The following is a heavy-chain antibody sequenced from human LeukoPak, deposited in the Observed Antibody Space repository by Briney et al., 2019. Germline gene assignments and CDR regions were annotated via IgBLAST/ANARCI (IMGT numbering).Heavy chain of an antibody. CDR2: ISSSSSYI. Sequence: GGSLRLSCAASGFTFSSYAMNWVRQAPGKGLEWVSSISSSSSYIYYADSVKGRFTISRDNSKNTLYLQMNSLRAEDTAVYYCAKSGAASVYYYYGMDVWGQGTTVTVSS. J-gene: IGHJ6*02. V-gene: IGHV3-21*04. CDR1: GFTFSSYA. D-gene: IGHD2-15*01. CDR3: AKSGAASVYYYYGMDV.